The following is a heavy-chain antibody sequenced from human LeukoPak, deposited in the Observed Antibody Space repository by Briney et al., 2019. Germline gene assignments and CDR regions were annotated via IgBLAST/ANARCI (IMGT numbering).Heavy chain of an antibody. Sequence: PGGSLRLSCAASGFTFSSYAMSWVRQAPGKGLEWVSAISGSGGSTYYADSVKGRFTISRDNSKNTLYLQMNSLRAEDTAVYYCARVWELTGDAFDIWGQGTMVTVSS. CDR2: ISGSGGST. J-gene: IGHJ3*02. CDR1: GFTFSSYA. D-gene: IGHD1-26*01. V-gene: IGHV3-23*01. CDR3: ARVWELTGDAFDI.